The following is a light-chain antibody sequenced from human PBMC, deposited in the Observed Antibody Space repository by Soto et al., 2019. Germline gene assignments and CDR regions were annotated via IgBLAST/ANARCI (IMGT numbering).Light chain of an antibody. J-gene: IGKJ1*01. V-gene: IGKV3-20*01. CDR3: QHYVTSLTT. CDR2: GAS. CDR1: QSVDND. Sequence: ETVMTQSPATLSVSPGERATLSCRASQSVDNDLAWYQQKPGQAPRLLIFGASIRVTGIPDRFIGSGSGTDFTLTISRLEPEDFAVYYCQHYVTSLTTFGQGTKV.